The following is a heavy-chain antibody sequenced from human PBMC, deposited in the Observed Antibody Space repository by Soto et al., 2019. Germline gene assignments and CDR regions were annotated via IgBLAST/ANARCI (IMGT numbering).Heavy chain of an antibody. V-gene: IGHV3-7*01. J-gene: IGHJ6*02. D-gene: IGHD1-26*01. CDR3: ARGGKSGSCYADYDYYNGMDV. CDR2: IKQDGSEK. CDR1: GFTFSNYW. Sequence: LRLSCAASGFTFSNYWMTWVRQAPGKGLEWVANIKQDGSEKYYVDFVKGRFTISRDNAKNSLYLQMNSLRAEDTAVYYCARGGKSGSCYADYDYYNGMDVWGQGTTVTVSS.